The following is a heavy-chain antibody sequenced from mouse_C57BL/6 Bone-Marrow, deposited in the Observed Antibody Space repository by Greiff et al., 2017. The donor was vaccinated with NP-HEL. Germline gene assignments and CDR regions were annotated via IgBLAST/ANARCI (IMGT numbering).Heavy chain of an antibody. Sequence: EVKVVESGGGLVQPGGSLKLSCAASGFTFSDYGMAWVRQAPRKGPEWVAFISNLAYSIYYADTVTGRFTISRENAKNTLYLEMSSLRSEDTAMYYCARPAYYSNSYAMDYWGQGTSVTVSS. CDR2: ISNLAYSI. CDR1: GFTFSDYG. J-gene: IGHJ4*01. CDR3: ARPAYYSNSYAMDY. D-gene: IGHD2-5*01. V-gene: IGHV5-15*01.